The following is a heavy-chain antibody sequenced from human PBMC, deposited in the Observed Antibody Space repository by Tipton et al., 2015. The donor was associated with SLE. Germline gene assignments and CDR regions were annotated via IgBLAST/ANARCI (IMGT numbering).Heavy chain of an antibody. V-gene: IGHV4-59*07. Sequence: TLSLTCTVSGGSISSYYWSWIRQPPGKGLEWIGYIYYSGSTNYNPSLKSRVTISVDTSENQFPLKLSSVTAADTAVYYCSGSYSGAFDIWGQGTMVTVSS. CDR3: SGSYSGAFDI. J-gene: IGHJ3*02. CDR2: IYYSGST. CDR1: GGSISSYY. D-gene: IGHD1-26*01.